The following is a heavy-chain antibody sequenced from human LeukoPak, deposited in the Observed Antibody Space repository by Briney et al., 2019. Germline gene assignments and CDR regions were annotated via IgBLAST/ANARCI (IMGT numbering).Heavy chain of an antibody. CDR1: GGSMSNKY. Sequence: SETLSLTCRASGGSMSNKYWSWIRQPPGKGLEWIGYMSDSGTTKQNPALKSRATISLATPKNHLSLMLSSVIPADTAVYYCATHDSNGYYPYYFAYWGQGTGVAVSS. D-gene: IGHD3-3*01. J-gene: IGHJ4*02. CDR3: ATHDSNGYYPYYFAY. CDR2: MSDSGTT. V-gene: IGHV4-59*08.